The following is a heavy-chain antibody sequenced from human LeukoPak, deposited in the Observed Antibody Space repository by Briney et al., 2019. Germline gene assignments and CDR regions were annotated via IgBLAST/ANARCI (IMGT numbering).Heavy chain of an antibody. CDR3: AATGNYYDSSGYKDY. D-gene: IGHD3-22*01. CDR1: GFTFSSYA. V-gene: IGHV3-23*01. J-gene: IGHJ4*02. Sequence: GGPLRLSCAASGFTFSSYAMSWVRQAPGKGLEWVSAISGSGGSTYYADSVKGRFTISRDNSKNTLYLQMNSLRAEDTAVYYCAATGNYYDSSGYKDYWGQGTLVTVSS. CDR2: ISGSGGST.